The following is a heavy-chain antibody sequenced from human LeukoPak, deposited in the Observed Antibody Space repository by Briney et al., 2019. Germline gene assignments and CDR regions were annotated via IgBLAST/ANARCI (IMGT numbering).Heavy chain of an antibody. J-gene: IGHJ1*01. Sequence: GGSLRLSCAASGFTFSSYGMHWVRQAPGKGLEWVAVISYDGSNKYYADSVKGRFTISRDNSKNTLYLQMNSLRAEDTAVYYCAKADIVATISAEYFQHWGQGTLVTVSS. CDR3: AKADIVATISAEYFQH. D-gene: IGHD5-12*01. CDR1: GFTFSSYG. CDR2: ISYDGSNK. V-gene: IGHV3-30*18.